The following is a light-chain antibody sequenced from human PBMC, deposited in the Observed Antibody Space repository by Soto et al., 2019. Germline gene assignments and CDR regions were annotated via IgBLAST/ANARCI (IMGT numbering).Light chain of an antibody. CDR3: QQYDNLLPIT. Sequence: IQMTQSPSSLSASVEDRVTIPCQASQAIGRNLNWYQQKPGKAPKLLIYDASSLQTGVPPRFSGSGSATHFTFTISSLQPEDVATYYCQQYDNLLPITFGQGTRLEIK. CDR1: QAIGRN. V-gene: IGKV1-33*01. CDR2: DAS. J-gene: IGKJ5*01.